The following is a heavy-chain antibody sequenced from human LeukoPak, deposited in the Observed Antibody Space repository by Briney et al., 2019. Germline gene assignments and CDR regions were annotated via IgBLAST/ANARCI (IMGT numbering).Heavy chain of an antibody. Sequence: PSETLSLTCAVYGGSFSGYYWSWIRQPPGKGLEWIGEINHSGSTNYNPSLKSRVTISIDTSKNQLSLKLSSVTAADTAVYSCVRHVARAFDIWGQGTKVTVSS. CDR2: INHSGST. J-gene: IGHJ3*02. CDR1: GGSFSGYY. CDR3: VRHVARAFDI. V-gene: IGHV4-34*01.